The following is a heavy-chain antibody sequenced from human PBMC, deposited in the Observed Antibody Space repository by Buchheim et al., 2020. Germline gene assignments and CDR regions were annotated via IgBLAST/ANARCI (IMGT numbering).Heavy chain of an antibody. CDR2: IIGSGSRT. D-gene: IGHD2-2*01. CDR1: GFTFNNYA. CDR3: AKGGYCSSSDCYRAYYYYNMDA. Sequence: EVQLLESGGGLVQPGGSLRLSCAASGFTFNNYALNWVRPVPGKGLEWVSGIIGSGSRTYYEDSVKGRLTISSENYKGTLYLQMSSLRAEDTAVYYCAKGGYCSSSDCYRAYYYYNMDAWGQGTT. J-gene: IGHJ6*02. V-gene: IGHV3-23*01.